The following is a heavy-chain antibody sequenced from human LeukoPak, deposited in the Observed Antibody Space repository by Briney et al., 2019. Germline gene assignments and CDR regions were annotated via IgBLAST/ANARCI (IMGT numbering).Heavy chain of an antibody. CDR1: GDSISISRFY. D-gene: IGHD1-26*01. J-gene: IGHJ4*02. CDR3: ARRDVGATIDY. CDR2: ILYTGRT. Sequence: SETLSLTCTVSGDSISISRFYWAWIRQPPGKRLEWIGSILYTGRTFYNPSLKSRVTISVDTSKNQFSLRLGSVTASDTAVYYCARRDVGATIDYWGQGTLVTVSS. V-gene: IGHV4-39*01.